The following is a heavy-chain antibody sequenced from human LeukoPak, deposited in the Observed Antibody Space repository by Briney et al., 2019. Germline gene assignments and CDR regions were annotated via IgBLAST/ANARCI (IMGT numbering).Heavy chain of an antibody. V-gene: IGHV3-23*01. CDR2: ISGSGGST. J-gene: IGHJ4*02. Sequence: GGSLRLSCAASGFTFSSYAMSWVRQAPGKGLEWVSGISGSGGSTYYADSVKGRFTISRDNSKNTLYLQLNSLGGAEDTAVYYCAKGAGQLLVYFDYWGQGTLVTVSS. CDR3: AKGAGQLLVYFDY. D-gene: IGHD6-13*01. CDR1: GFTFSSYA.